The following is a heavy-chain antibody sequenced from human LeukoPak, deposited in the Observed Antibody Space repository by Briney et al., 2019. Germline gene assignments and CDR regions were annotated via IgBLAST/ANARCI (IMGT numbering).Heavy chain of an antibody. CDR1: GFTFSDAW. CDR3: ARGRYCSSTSCHYFDY. D-gene: IGHD2-2*01. J-gene: IGHJ4*02. V-gene: IGHV3-7*01. CDR2: IKQDGSEK. Sequence: PGGSLRLSCAASGFTFSDAWMSWVRQAPGKGLEWVANIKQDGSEKYYVDSVKGRFTISRDNAKNSLYLQMNSLRAEDTAVYYCARGRYCSSTSCHYFDYWGQGTLVTVSS.